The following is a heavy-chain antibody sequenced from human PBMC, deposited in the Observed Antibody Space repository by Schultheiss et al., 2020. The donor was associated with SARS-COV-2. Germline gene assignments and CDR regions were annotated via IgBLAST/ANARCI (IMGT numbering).Heavy chain of an antibody. CDR2: ISSNGGSR. CDR3: AGKLQSAY. CDR1: GFTFDDFA. J-gene: IGHJ4*02. V-gene: IGHV3-9*01. D-gene: IGHD4-11*01. Sequence: SLKISCGASGFTFDDFAMHWVRQAPGKGLEWVSGISSNGGSRGYADSVKGRFTISRDNAKNSLYLQMNSLRAEDTALYYCAGKLQSAYWGQGTLVTVSS.